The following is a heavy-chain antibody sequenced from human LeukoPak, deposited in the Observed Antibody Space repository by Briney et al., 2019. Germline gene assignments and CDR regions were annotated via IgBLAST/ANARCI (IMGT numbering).Heavy chain of an antibody. Sequence: GGSLRLSCAASGFTFSNAWMNWVRRAPGKGLEWVANIKQDGSEKYYVDSVKGRFTISRDNAKNSLYLQMNSLRAEDTAVYYCARVYGVRGDSSGPAGYWGQGTLVTVSS. CDR2: IKQDGSEK. D-gene: IGHD3-22*01. CDR1: GFTFSNAW. J-gene: IGHJ4*02. V-gene: IGHV3-7*01. CDR3: ARVYGVRGDSSGPAGY.